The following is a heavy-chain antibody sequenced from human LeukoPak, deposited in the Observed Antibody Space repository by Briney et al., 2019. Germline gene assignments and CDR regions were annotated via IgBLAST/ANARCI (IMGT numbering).Heavy chain of an antibody. Sequence: ASVKVSCKPSGYTFTGYYMHWVRQAPGQGLEWMGWISAYNGNTNYAQKLQGRVTMTTDTSTSTAYMELRSLRSDDTAVYYCARDLRYFDWLLSVPPDYWGQGTLVTVSS. D-gene: IGHD3-9*01. CDR2: ISAYNGNT. V-gene: IGHV1-18*04. J-gene: IGHJ4*02. CDR3: ARDLRYFDWLLSVPPDY. CDR1: GYTFTGYY.